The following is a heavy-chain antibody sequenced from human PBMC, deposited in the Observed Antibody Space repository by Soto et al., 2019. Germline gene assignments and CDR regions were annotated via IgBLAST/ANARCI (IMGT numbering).Heavy chain of an antibody. Sequence: GGSLRLSCAASGFTFSSYSMNWVRQAPGKGLEWVSYISSSSSTIYYADSVKGRFTISRDNAKNSLYLQMNSLRDEDTAVYYCARVAGGPIPYVFDYWGQGTLVTVSS. J-gene: IGHJ4*02. V-gene: IGHV3-48*02. D-gene: IGHD3-16*01. CDR3: ARVAGGPIPYVFDY. CDR2: ISSSSSTI. CDR1: GFTFSSYS.